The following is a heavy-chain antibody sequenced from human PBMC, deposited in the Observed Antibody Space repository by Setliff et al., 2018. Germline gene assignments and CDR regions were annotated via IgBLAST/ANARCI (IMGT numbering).Heavy chain of an antibody. CDR3: ATDGPVLNGDYIS. J-gene: IGHJ5*02. D-gene: IGHD3-10*01. V-gene: IGHV4-61*10. Sequence: SETLSLTCTVSGGSVGSDFSYWTWIRQPAGKGLEWIGTIYQNGITYYNPSVKSRVTISVDKSKNQFSLSLRSVTAADTAVYYCATDGPVLNGDYISWGQGTLVTVSS. CDR1: GGSVGSDFSY. CDR2: IYQNGIT.